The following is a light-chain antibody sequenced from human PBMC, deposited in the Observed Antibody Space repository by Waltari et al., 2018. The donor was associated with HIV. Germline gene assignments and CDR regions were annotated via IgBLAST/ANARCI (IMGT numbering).Light chain of an antibody. CDR3: LQHHTYPHV. Sequence: DLQMTQSPSSPAASVGDRVPINCRASQGIGNNLAWYQQIPGKAPRRLIYSSSNLQNGVPSRFSGSGSGTEFTLTVTSLQSEDFATYYCLQHHTYPHVFGQGTKVDIK. CDR2: SSS. V-gene: IGKV1-17*01. CDR1: QGIGNN. J-gene: IGKJ1*01.